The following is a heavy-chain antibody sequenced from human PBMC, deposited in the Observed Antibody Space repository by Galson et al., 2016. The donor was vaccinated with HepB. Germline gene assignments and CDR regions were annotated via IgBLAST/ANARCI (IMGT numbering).Heavy chain of an antibody. CDR2: ISSSSSYI. D-gene: IGHD4-17*01. CDR1: GFSFSSYS. CDR3: AKGDGSGDYLGYYYYYGLDV. J-gene: IGHJ6*02. Sequence: SLRLSCAASGFSFSSYSMNWVRQAPGKGLEWVSSISSSSSYIYYADSVKGRFTISRDNAKNSLYLQMNSLRAEDMAVYYCAKGDGSGDYLGYYYYYGLDVWGQGTTVTVSS. V-gene: IGHV3-21*04.